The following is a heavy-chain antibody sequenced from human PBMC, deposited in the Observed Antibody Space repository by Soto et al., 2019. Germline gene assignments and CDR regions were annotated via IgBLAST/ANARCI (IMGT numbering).Heavy chain of an antibody. D-gene: IGHD6-13*01. Sequence: SETLSLTCTVSGDSISNYYWSWIRQAPGKGLEWIGSIYHSGNTNYNPSLKSRVTMSIDTSKSQFSLKLNSVTAADTAVYYCARDQGIASSGPFDYWGPGTLVTVSS. CDR1: GDSISNYY. CDR3: ARDQGIASSGPFDY. J-gene: IGHJ4*02. V-gene: IGHV4-59*01. CDR2: IYHSGNT.